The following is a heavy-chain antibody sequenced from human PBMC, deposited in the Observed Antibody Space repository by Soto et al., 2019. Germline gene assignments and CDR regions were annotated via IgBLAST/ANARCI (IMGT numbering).Heavy chain of an antibody. D-gene: IGHD3-3*01. V-gene: IGHV3-9*01. CDR2: ISWNSGSI. CDR1: GFTFSNYN. Sequence: PGGSLRLSCVASGFTFSNYNMNWVRQAPGKGLEWVSGISWNSGSIGYADSVKGRFTISRDNAKNSLYLQMNSLRAEDTALYYCAKDKGFWSGYHAFDIWGQGTMVTVSS. J-gene: IGHJ3*02. CDR3: AKDKGFWSGYHAFDI.